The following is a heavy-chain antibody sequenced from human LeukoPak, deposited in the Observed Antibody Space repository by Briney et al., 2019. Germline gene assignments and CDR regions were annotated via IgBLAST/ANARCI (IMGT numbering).Heavy chain of an antibody. CDR1: GFTFDDYA. CDR2: ISWNSGSI. J-gene: IGHJ3*02. V-gene: IGHV3-9*01. CDR3: AKDRAGITGTTGYAFDI. Sequence: GGSLRLSCAASGFTFDDYAMHWVRQAPGKGLEWVSGISWNSGSIGYADSVKGRFTISRDNAKNSLYLQMNSLRAEDTALYYCAKDRAGITGTTGYAFDIWGQGTMVTVSS. D-gene: IGHD1-20*01.